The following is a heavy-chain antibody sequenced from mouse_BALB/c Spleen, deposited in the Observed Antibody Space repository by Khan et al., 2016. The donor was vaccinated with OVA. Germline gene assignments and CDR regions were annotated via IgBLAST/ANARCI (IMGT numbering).Heavy chain of an antibody. V-gene: IGHV3-8*02. CDR2: ILYSGST. D-gene: IGHD2-14*01. Sequence: EVQLQESGPSLVKPSQTLSLTCSVTGDSITSVYWCWIRKFPGNKLEYMGYILYSGSTYYNPSLKSRISITRHTSQNQYYLQFNSVTTEDTATYYCARSTYRYAFAYWGQGTLVTVSA. CDR1: GDSITSVY. J-gene: IGHJ3*01. CDR3: ARSTYRYAFAY.